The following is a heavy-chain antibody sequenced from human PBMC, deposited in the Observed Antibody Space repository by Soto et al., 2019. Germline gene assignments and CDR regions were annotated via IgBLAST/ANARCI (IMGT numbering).Heavy chain of an antibody. Sequence: SETLSLTCAVYGGSFSGYYWTWIRQPPGTGLEWIGEINHSGSTNYNPSLKSRVTISVDTSKNQFSLKLSSVTAADTAVYYCAREVGPGAFDIWGQGTMVTVSS. J-gene: IGHJ3*02. CDR3: AREVGPGAFDI. CDR1: GGSFSGYY. V-gene: IGHV4-34*01. CDR2: INHSGST. D-gene: IGHD2-2*01.